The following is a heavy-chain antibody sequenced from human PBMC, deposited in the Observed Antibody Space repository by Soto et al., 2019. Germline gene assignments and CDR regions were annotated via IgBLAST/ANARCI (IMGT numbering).Heavy chain of an antibody. CDR1: GGSITSGGYY. D-gene: IGHD6-13*01. CDR2: IYYSGST. Sequence: QVQLQESGPGLVKPSQTLSLTCTVSGGSITSGGYYWSWIRQHPGKGLEWIGYIYYSGSTYYNPSLKSRVTISVDTSKNQFSLKLSSVTAADTAVYYCARGSSWQADYFDYWGQGTLVTVSS. V-gene: IGHV4-31*03. J-gene: IGHJ4*02. CDR3: ARGSSWQADYFDY.